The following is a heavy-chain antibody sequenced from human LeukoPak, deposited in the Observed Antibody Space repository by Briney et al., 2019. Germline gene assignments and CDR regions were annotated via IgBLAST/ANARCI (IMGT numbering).Heavy chain of an antibody. CDR2: INPNSGGT. Sequence: ASVKVSCKASGYTITGYYMHWVRQAPGQGLEWMGWINPNSGGTNYAQKFQGRVTMTRDTSISTAYMELSRLRSDDTAVYYCARDYGDPTDAFDIWGQGTMVTVSS. J-gene: IGHJ3*02. V-gene: IGHV1-2*02. CDR3: ARDYGDPTDAFDI. D-gene: IGHD4-17*01. CDR1: GYTITGYY.